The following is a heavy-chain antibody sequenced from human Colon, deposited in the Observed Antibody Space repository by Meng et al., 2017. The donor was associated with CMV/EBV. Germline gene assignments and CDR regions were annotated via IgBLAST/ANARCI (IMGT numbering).Heavy chain of an antibody. CDR1: GYTFTSYG. J-gene: IGHJ6*02. CDR3: AREGGEGYDFWSGYYTTNYYGMDV. CDR2: ISAYNANT. Sequence: ASVKVSCKASGYTFTSYGISWVRQAPGQGLEWMGWISAYNANTNYAQKCQGRVTMTTNTSTSTAYMELRSLRSDDEAVYYCAREGGEGYDFWSGYYTTNYYGMDVWGQGTTVTSP. V-gene: IGHV1-18*01. D-gene: IGHD3-3*01.